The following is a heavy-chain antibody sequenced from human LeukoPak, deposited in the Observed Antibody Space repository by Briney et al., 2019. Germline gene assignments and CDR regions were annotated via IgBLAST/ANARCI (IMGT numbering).Heavy chain of an antibody. V-gene: IGHV3-7*01. CDR2: IKQDGSEK. D-gene: IGHD1-26*01. J-gene: IGHJ4*02. CDR1: GFTFSRYW. CDR3: ARSGSFCGSYYFDY. Sequence: GGSLRLSCAASGFTFSRYWMTWVRQAPGKGLEWVANIKQDGSEKYYVDSVKGRFTISRDNAKNSLYLQMNSLRAEDTAVYYCARSGSFCGSYYFDYWGQGTLVTVSS.